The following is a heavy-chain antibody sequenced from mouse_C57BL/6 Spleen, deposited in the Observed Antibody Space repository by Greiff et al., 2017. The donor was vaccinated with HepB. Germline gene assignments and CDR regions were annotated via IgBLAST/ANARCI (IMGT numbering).Heavy chain of an antibody. Sequence: EVQLQQSGPELVKPGASVKISCKASGYSFPGYYMHWVKQSSEKSLEWIGEINPSTGGTSYNQKFKGKATLTVDKSSSTAYMQLKSLTSEDSAVYYCARNGNYFDYWGQGTTLTVSS. J-gene: IGHJ2*01. V-gene: IGHV1-43*01. D-gene: IGHD1-1*01. CDR3: ARNGNYFDY. CDR2: INPSTGGT. CDR1: GYSFPGYY.